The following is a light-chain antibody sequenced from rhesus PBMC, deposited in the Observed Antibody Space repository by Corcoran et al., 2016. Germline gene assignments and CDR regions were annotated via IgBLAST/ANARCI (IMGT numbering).Light chain of an antibody. J-gene: IGKJ4*01. CDR1: QSVSSY. V-gene: IGKV3S9*01. Sequence: EIVMTQSPATLPLSPGERATLSCRASQSVSSYLTWYLQKPGQPPRLLIYGASTRATGIPARFSGRGSGTEFTLTFSSLEPEDVGVYYCQQYSNWPLTFGGGTKVEIK. CDR2: GAS. CDR3: QQYSNWPLT.